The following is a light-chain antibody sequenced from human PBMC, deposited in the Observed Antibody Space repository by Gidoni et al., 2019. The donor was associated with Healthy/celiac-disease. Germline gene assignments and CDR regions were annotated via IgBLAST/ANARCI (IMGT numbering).Light chain of an antibody. J-gene: IGKJ1*01. CDR2: GAS. V-gene: IGKV3-20*01. CDR1: QSVSSSY. CDR3: QQYGSSPPWT. Sequence: EIVLTQSPGTLSLSQGERSTLSCRASQSVSSSYLAWYQQKPGQAPRLRIYGASSRATGIPDRFRGSGSGTDFTLTISRLEPEDCAVYYCQQYGSSPPWTFGQGTKVEIK.